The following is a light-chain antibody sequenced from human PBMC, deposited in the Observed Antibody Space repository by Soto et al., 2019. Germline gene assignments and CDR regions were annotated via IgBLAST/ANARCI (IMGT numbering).Light chain of an antibody. V-gene: IGLV1-40*01. Sequence: QSVLTQPPSVSGAPGQRVTISCTGSSSNIGAGYDVHWYQQLPGTAPKLLIYGNSNRPPEVPDRFSGSNSGTSASLAITGLQAEDEADYHCQSYHSSLGGYVFGTGTKLTVL. J-gene: IGLJ1*01. CDR1: SSNIGAGYD. CDR3: QSYHSSLGGYV. CDR2: GNS.